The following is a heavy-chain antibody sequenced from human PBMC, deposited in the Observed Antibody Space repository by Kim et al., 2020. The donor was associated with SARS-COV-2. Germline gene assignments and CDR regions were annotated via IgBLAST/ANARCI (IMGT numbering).Heavy chain of an antibody. D-gene: IGHD1-1*01. CDR3: TSGTTGTTPSDY. CDR1: GFTFRNAW. Sequence: GGSLRLSCATSGFTFRNAWMSWVRQAPGKGLEWVGLIKSKPDGGTTEYAAHVKGRFTISRDDSKNTLYLQMNSLKTEDTAVYYCTSGTTGTTPSDYWGQGTLVTVSS. CDR2: IKSKPDGGTT. J-gene: IGHJ4*02. V-gene: IGHV3-15*01.